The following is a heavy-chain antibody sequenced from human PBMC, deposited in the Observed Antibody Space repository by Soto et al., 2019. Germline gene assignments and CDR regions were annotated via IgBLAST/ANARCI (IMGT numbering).Heavy chain of an antibody. V-gene: IGHV1-69*06. CDR3: ATIRVRGGPLRFED. CDR2: VLPISGST. Sequence: QVQLVQSGAEVRKPGSSVKVSCKTSGGLISKYSFNWVRQAPGQGLEWMGGVLPISGSTDYAQKFQGRLTITADRSTSTVYREWSRLRSDDTANYYCATIRVRGGPLRFEDGGQGMLISVSS. CDR1: GGLISKYS. J-gene: IGHJ4*01. D-gene: IGHD5-12*01.